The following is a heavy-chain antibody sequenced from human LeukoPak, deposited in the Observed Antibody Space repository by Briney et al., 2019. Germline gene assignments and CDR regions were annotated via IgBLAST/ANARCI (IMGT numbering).Heavy chain of an antibody. Sequence: GESLKISCKGSGYSFTSYWIGWLRQMPGKGLEWMGIIYPGDSDTRYSPSFQGQVTISADKSISTAYLQWSSLKASDTAMYYCARRGAVAGTNFDYWGQGTLVTVSS. V-gene: IGHV5-51*01. CDR3: ARRGAVAGTNFDY. D-gene: IGHD6-19*01. CDR1: GYSFTSYW. CDR2: IYPGDSDT. J-gene: IGHJ4*02.